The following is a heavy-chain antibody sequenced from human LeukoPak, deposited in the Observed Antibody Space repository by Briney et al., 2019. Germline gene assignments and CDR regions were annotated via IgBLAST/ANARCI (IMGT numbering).Heavy chain of an antibody. J-gene: IGHJ4*02. Sequence: VASGKVSCKSSGYTFTSYYIYWVRQAPGQGLEWMGIINPSGGSTSYAQKFQGRVTMTRDTSTSTVYMELSSLRSEDTAVYYCARDSGMVRGTVDYWGQGTLVTVSS. D-gene: IGHD3-10*01. V-gene: IGHV1-46*01. CDR1: GYTFTSYY. CDR3: ARDSGMVRGTVDY. CDR2: INPSGGST.